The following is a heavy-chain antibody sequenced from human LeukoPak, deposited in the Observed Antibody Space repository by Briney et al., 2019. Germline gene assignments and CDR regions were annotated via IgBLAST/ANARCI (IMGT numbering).Heavy chain of an antibody. CDR2: IYYSGST. CDR1: GGSISSYY. J-gene: IGHJ4*02. D-gene: IGHD3-9*01. V-gene: IGHV4-59*08. CDR3: ARQLEYYDILTGPYFDY. Sequence: PSETLSLTCTVSGGSISSYYWSWIRQPPGKGLEWIGYIYYSGSTNYNPSLKSRVTISVDTSKNQFSLKLSSVTAADTAVYYCARQLEYYDILTGPYFDYWGQGTLVTVSS.